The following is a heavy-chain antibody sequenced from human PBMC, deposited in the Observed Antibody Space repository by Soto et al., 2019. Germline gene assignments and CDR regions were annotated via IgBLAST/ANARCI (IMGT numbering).Heavy chain of an antibody. D-gene: IGHD6-19*01. Sequence: GGSLRLSCAASGFTFSSYGMHWVRQAPGKGLEWVAVISYDGSNKYYADSVKGRFTISRDNSKNTLYLQMNSLRAEDTAVYYCAKDHGSGWYDGVDYWGQGTLVTVSS. CDR2: ISYDGSNK. CDR1: GFTFSSYG. J-gene: IGHJ4*02. CDR3: AKDHGSGWYDGVDY. V-gene: IGHV3-30*18.